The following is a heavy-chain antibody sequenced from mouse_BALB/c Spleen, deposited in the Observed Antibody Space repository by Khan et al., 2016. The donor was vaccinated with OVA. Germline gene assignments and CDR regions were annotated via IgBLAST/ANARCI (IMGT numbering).Heavy chain of an antibody. J-gene: IGHJ3*01. CDR2: ISTNYGDA. CDR3: VRGGKFAY. D-gene: IGHD1-1*02. V-gene: IGHV1S137*01. CDR1: GYTFTDYA. Sequence: QVQLQQSGAELVRPGVSVKISCKASGYTFTDYAMHWVKQRHAKSLEWIGVISTNYGDADYNQKFQGKASMNVARSSSTVYLELARLTSEDSAIYSCVRGGKFAYWGQGTLVTVSA.